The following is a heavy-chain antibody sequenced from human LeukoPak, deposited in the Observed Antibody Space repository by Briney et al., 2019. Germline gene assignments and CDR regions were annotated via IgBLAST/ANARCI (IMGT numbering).Heavy chain of an antibody. CDR1: GGTFTDYA. Sequence: ASVKVSCKASGGTFTDYALNWVRQAPGQGLEWMGWINPNSGGTNYAQKFQGRVTMTRDTSISTAYMELSRLRSDDTAVFYCATSSGWKSNIDYWGQGTLVTVSS. CDR3: ATSSGWKSNIDY. CDR2: INPNSGGT. D-gene: IGHD6-19*01. J-gene: IGHJ4*02. V-gene: IGHV1-2*02.